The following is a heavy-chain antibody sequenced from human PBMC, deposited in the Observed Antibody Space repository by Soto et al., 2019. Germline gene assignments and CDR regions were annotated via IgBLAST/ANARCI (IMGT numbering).Heavy chain of an antibody. J-gene: IGHJ5*02. CDR2: IGTSGYST. Sequence: EVPLLESGGGLVQPGGSLKLSCAASGFTFSNSVMSWVRQAPGKGPEWVSTIGTSGYSTNYADSVKGRFTISRDNFKNTLYLQMNSLGAEDTAVYYCAKSERFDPWGQGTLVTVSS. CDR1: GFTFSNSV. V-gene: IGHV3-23*01. CDR3: AKSERFDP.